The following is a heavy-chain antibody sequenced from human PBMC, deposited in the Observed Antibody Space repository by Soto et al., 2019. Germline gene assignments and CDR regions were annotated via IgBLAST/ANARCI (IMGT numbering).Heavy chain of an antibody. V-gene: IGHV1-8*01. CDR2: MNPNSGNT. CDR3: ARDGGDWEDHYFDY. Sequence: ASVKVSCKASGYTFTSYDINWVRQAPGQGLEWMGWMNPNSGNTGYAQKFQGRVTMTTSTSIRTAFMELSSLRSEDTAVYYCARDGGDWEDHYFDYWGRGTLVTVSS. CDR1: GYTFTSYD. J-gene: IGHJ4*02. D-gene: IGHD2-21*01.